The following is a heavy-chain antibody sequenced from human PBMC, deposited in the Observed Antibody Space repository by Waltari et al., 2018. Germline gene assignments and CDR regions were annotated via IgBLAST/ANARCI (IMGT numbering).Heavy chain of an antibody. CDR1: GGSFSGYY. CDR3: ARGRGGSGWKFPFDY. V-gene: IGHV4-34*01. CDR2: INHSGST. D-gene: IGHD6-19*01. Sequence: QVQLQQWGAGLLKPSETLSLTCAVYGGSFSGYYWSWIRQPPGKGLEWIGEINHSGSTNYNPSLKSRVTISVDTSKNQFSLKLSSVTAADTAVYYCARGRGGSGWKFPFDYWGQGTLVTVSS. J-gene: IGHJ4*02.